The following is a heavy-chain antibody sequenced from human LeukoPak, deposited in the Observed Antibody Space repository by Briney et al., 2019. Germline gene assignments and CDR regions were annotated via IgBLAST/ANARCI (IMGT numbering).Heavy chain of an antibody. D-gene: IGHD2-15*01. CDR1: GFTFSTYG. CDR3: AKGYCSGSCYNGLDY. Sequence: GGSLRLSCAASGFTFSTYGMHWVRQAQGKGLEWVAFIRFDGTNKYYADSVKGRFAISRDSSKNTLYLQMNSLRAEDTAVYYCAKGYCSGSCYNGLDYWGQGTLVTVSS. CDR2: IRFDGTNK. J-gene: IGHJ4*02. V-gene: IGHV3-30*02.